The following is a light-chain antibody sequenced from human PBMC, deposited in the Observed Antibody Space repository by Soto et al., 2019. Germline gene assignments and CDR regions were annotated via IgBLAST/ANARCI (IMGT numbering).Light chain of an antibody. CDR1: SSDAGGYNY. V-gene: IGLV2-11*01. J-gene: IGLJ1*01. CDR3: CSYAGGPYV. Sequence: QSALTQPRSVSGSPGQSVAIFCTGTSSDAGGYNYVSWYQQHPGKAPRVIIYDVTKRPSGVPDRFSGSKSGSTASLTISGLQAEDEADYYCCSYAGGPYVFGPGTKLTVL. CDR2: DVT.